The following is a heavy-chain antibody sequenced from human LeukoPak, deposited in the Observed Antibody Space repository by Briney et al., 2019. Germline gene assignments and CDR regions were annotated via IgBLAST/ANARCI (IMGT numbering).Heavy chain of an antibody. CDR2: INPGGGRT. V-gene: IGHV1-46*01. D-gene: IGHD6-13*01. Sequence: GASVKVSCKASGYTFTSYFMHWVRQAPGQGLEWMGIINPGGGRTTYAQKFQGRVTMTRDTSTSTVYMALSSLRSEDTAVYYCARDQGVGSSWFDYWGKGTLVTVSS. J-gene: IGHJ4*02. CDR3: ARDQGVGSSWFDY. CDR1: GYTFTSYF.